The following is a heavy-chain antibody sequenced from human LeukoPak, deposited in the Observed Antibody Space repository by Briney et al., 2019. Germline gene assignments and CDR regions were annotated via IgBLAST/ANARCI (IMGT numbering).Heavy chain of an antibody. D-gene: IGHD1-14*01. CDR1: GGSFSGYY. CDR2: INHSGST. V-gene: IGHV4-34*01. CDR3: ARDNVWRAFDI. Sequence: SETLSLTCAVYGGSFSGYYWSWIRQPPGKGLEWIGEINHSGSTNYNPSLKSRVTISVDTSKNQFSLKLSSVTAADTAVYYCARDNVWRAFDIWGQGTMVTVSS. J-gene: IGHJ3*02.